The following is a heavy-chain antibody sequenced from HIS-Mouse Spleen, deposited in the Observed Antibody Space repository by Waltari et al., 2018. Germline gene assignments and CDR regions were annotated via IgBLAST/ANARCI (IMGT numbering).Heavy chain of an antibody. CDR3: ARRRGWFDY. D-gene: IGHD6-19*01. Sequence: QLQLQESGPGLVTPSETLSLTCTVSGGSISSSSSYWGWIRQPPGKGLEWIGSIYYSGSTYYNPSLKSRVTISVDTSKNQFSLKLSSVTAADTAVYYCARRRGWFDYWGQGTLVTVSS. V-gene: IGHV4-39*01. CDR1: GGSISSSSSY. CDR2: IYYSGST. J-gene: IGHJ4*02.